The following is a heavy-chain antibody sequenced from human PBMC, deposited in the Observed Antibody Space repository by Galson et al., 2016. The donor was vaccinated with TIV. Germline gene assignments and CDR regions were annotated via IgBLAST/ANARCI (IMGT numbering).Heavy chain of an antibody. CDR1: GFTFSSYN. V-gene: IGHV3-30*18. D-gene: IGHD3-3*01. Sequence: SLRLSCAASGFTFSSYNMHWVRQAPGKGLEWVAVIAYDGSYKHYAGSVKGRFIVSRDNSKTTLVLQMNSLGAEDTALYYCAKEENSGYYTNDAFDFWGQGTMVTVS. J-gene: IGHJ3*01. CDR3: AKEENSGYYTNDAFDF. CDR2: IAYDGSYK.